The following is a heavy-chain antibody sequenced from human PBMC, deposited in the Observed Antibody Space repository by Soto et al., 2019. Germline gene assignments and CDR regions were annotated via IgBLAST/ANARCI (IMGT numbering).Heavy chain of an antibody. J-gene: IGHJ6*02. CDR3: ARDLIRRGLQFYYYYGMDV. CDR2: INPKTGDT. CDR1: GYTFSGYY. D-gene: IGHD3-10*01. Sequence: VQLVQSGAEVKKPGASVKVSCKASGYTFSGYYIHWVRQAPGQGLEWMGWINPKTGDTNYAQKFQGRVAMTRDTSVNAAYMELSRLKSDDTAVIYCARDLIRRGLQFYYYYGMDVWGQGTTVTVSS. V-gene: IGHV1-2*02.